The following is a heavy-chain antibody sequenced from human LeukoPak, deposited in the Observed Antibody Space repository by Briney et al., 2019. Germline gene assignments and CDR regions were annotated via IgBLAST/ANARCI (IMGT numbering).Heavy chain of an antibody. CDR1: GGSISSYY. D-gene: IGHD5-12*01. Sequence: SETLSLTCTVSGGSISSYYWSWIRQPAGKGLEWIGRIYISGSGSTNYNPSLKSRVTMSVDTSKNQFSLKLSSVTAADTAVYYCARDHPHDKGYSGYSYFDSWGQGTLVTVSS. CDR3: ARDHPHDKGYSGYSYFDS. CDR2: IYISGSGST. J-gene: IGHJ4*02. V-gene: IGHV4-4*07.